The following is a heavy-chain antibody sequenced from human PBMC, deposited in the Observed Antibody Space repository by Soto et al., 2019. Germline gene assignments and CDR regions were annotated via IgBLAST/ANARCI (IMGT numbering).Heavy chain of an antibody. CDR2: ISGSGGST. V-gene: IGHV3-23*01. CDR1: GFTFSNAW. D-gene: IGHD1-26*01. J-gene: IGHJ3*02. CDR3: AKEVPIDRSDFDI. Sequence: PGGSLRLSCAASGFTFSNAWMNWVRQAPGKGLEWVSAISGSGGSTYYADSVRGRFTISRDNSKNTLYLQMNSLRAEDTAVYYCAKEVPIDRSDFDIWGQGTMVTVSS.